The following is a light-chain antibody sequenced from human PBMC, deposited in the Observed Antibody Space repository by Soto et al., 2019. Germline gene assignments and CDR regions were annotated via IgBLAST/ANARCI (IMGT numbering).Light chain of an antibody. Sequence: QSVLTQPRSVSGSPVQSVTISCTRTSSDVGAYNYVSWYQQHPGKAPKLMIYDVIKRPSGIPDRFSGSKSGNTASLTIAGLQAEDEADYYCCSHAGNIWVFGTGTKVTVL. CDR2: DVI. J-gene: IGLJ1*01. CDR3: CSHAGNIWV. CDR1: SSDVGAYNY. V-gene: IGLV2-11*01.